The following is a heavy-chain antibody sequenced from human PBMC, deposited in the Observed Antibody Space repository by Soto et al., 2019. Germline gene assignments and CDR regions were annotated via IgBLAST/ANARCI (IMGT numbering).Heavy chain of an antibody. Sequence: SETLSLTCTVSGGSVSSDSYYWSWIRQPPGKGLEWIGYIYYSGSTNYNPSLKSRVTISVDTSKNQFSLKLSSVTAADTAVYYCARGGDSSSWYPLNSFDDWGQGTLGTVSS. V-gene: IGHV4-61*01. CDR2: IYYSGST. CDR1: GGSVSSDSYY. J-gene: IGHJ4*02. D-gene: IGHD6-13*01. CDR3: ARGGDSSSWYPLNSFDD.